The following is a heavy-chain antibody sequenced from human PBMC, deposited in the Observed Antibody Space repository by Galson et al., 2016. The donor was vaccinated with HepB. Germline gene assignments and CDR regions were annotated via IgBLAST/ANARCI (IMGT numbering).Heavy chain of an antibody. D-gene: IGHD5-24*01. Sequence: SVKVSCKASGYTFTSYSVHWVRQAPGQSLEWMGWINTDNCNTKYSQKFQGRVTITRDTSANIAYMELSNLISEDTAVYYCTRNAGGYNFGDWGQGTLVTVSS. CDR1: GYTFTSYS. V-gene: IGHV1-3*04. CDR3: TRNAGGYNFGD. CDR2: INTDNCNT. J-gene: IGHJ4*02.